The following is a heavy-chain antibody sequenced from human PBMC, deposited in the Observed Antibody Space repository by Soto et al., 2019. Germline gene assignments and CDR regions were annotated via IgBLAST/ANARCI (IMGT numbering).Heavy chain of an antibody. J-gene: IGHJ4*02. V-gene: IGHV3-48*01. Sequence: EVQLVESGGGLVQPGGSLRLSCVASGFIFNSYSMNWVRQAPGKGLEWISYINSGSTSVFYADSVKGRFTISRDNAKNSLYLQINSLRAEDTAVYYGGSSASPDAYWGQGTLVTFSS. CDR3: GSSASPDAY. CDR2: INSGSTSV. D-gene: IGHD3-22*01. CDR1: GFIFNSYS.